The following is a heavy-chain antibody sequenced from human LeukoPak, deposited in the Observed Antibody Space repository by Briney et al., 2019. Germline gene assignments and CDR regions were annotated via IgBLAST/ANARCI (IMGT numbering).Heavy chain of an antibody. CDR1: GFTFSSYS. CDR3: ARGISEYSSSEGDDY. CDR2: ISSSSSYI. Sequence: SGGSLRLSCAASGFTFSSYSMNWVRQAPGKGLEWVSSISSSSSYIYYADSVKGRFTISRDNAKNSLYLQMNSLRAEDTVVYYCARGISEYSSSEGDDYWGQGTLVTVSS. D-gene: IGHD6-6*01. J-gene: IGHJ4*02. V-gene: IGHV3-21*01.